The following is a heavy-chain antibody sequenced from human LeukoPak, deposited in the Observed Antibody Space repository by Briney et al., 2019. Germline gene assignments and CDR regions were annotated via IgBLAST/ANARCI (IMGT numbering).Heavy chain of an antibody. D-gene: IGHD2-2*01. V-gene: IGHV1-18*01. CDR3: ARVTGCSSTSCYLYYYYYMDV. Sequence: ASVKVSCKASGYTFTSYGISWVRQAPGQGLEWMGWISAYNGNTNYAQKLQGRVTMTTDTSTSTAYMGLRSLRSDDTAVYYCARVTGCSSTSCYLYYYYYMDVWGKGTTVTVSS. CDR1: GYTFTSYG. CDR2: ISAYNGNT. J-gene: IGHJ6*03.